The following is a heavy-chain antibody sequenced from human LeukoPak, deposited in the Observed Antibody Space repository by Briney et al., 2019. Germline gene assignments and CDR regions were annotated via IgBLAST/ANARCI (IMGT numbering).Heavy chain of an antibody. J-gene: IGHJ4*02. V-gene: IGHV1-18*01. D-gene: IGHD3-10*01. CDR2: ISAYNGNT. CDR3: ARDSTPYYYGSGSYPDY. Sequence: ASVKVSCKASGYTFTSYGISWVRQAPGQGLEWMGWISAYNGNTNYAQKLQGRVTMTTDTSTSAAYMELRSLRSDDTAVYYCARDSTPYYYGSGSYPDYWGQGTLVTVSS. CDR1: GYTFTSYG.